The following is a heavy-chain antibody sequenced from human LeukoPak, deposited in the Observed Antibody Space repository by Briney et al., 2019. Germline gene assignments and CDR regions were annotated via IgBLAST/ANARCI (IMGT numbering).Heavy chain of an antibody. Sequence: GGSLRLSCAASGFTFSSYSMNWVRQAPGKGLEWVSSISSSSSYIYYADSVKGRFTISRDNAKNSLYLQMNSLRAEDTAVHYCAREQGYCGSTSCHPLDCWGQGTLVTVSS. CDR1: GFTFSSYS. J-gene: IGHJ4*02. V-gene: IGHV3-21*01. CDR3: AREQGYCGSTSCHPLDC. CDR2: ISSSSSYI. D-gene: IGHD2-2*01.